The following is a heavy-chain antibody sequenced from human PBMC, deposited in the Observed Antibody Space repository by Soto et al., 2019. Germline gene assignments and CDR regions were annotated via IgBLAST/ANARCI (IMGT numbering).Heavy chain of an antibody. Sequence: SETLSLTCSVSNGSISTNTFYWGWIRQPPGKGLEWVGTLYFSGSTHYNPSLKSRLAMSVDTSNNRFSLNLSSVTAADTAFYFCARLRPIYDPSVYYFDYRGQGALVTVPS. J-gene: IGHJ4*02. D-gene: IGHD3-16*01. V-gene: IGHV4-39*01. CDR1: NGSISTNTFY. CDR3: ARLRPIYDPSVYYFDY. CDR2: LYFSGST.